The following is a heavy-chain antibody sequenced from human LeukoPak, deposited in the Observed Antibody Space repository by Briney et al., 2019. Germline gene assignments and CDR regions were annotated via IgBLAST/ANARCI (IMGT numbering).Heavy chain of an antibody. CDR1: GFTCSSYA. D-gene: IGHD2-15*01. Sequence: GGSPRLFCAASGFTCSSYAMNWVRQAPGKGLEWVSYISSSSGNTIYYADSVRGRFTISRDDAKNSLYLQLDNLRADDTAVYYCASTFPYCGDGSCALGGQGTLVIVSS. J-gene: IGHJ1*01. CDR3: ASTFPYCGDGSCAL. V-gene: IGHV3-48*04. CDR2: ISSSSGNTI.